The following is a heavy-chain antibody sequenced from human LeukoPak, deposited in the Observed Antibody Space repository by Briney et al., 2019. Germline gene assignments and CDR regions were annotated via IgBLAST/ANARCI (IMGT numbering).Heavy chain of an antibody. Sequence: GGSLRLSCAASGFTFSSYWMHWVRQAPGKGLVWVSRINSDGSSTSYADSVKGRFTISRDNSKNTLSLQMNSLRAEDTAIYYCTKGLVTFDYWGQGTLVTVSS. V-gene: IGHV3-74*01. J-gene: IGHJ4*02. CDR2: INSDGSST. CDR3: TKGLVTFDY. D-gene: IGHD6-19*01. CDR1: GFTFSSYW.